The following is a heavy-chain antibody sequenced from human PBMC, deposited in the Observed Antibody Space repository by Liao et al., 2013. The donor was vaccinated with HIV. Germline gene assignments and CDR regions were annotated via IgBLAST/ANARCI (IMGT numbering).Heavy chain of an antibody. Sequence: QVQLQDSGPGLLKPSETLSLICTVSDGSISNYYWTWIRRPAGKGLEWIGQIYSSGSTDYNPSLQSRVTMSVDTSKNQFSLKLDSVTAADTAIYYCARVFLSRRGYKAFDIWGQGTMVTVSS. CDR3: ARVFLSRRGYKAFDI. CDR2: IYSSGST. CDR1: DGSISNYY. V-gene: IGHV4-4*07. J-gene: IGHJ3*02. D-gene: IGHD5-12*01.